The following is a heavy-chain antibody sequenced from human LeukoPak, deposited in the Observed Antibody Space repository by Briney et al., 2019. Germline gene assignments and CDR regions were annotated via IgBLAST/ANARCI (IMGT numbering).Heavy chain of an antibody. D-gene: IGHD2-21*01. V-gene: IGHV3-53*01. Sequence: GGSLRLSCAASGFTVSSNYMSWVRQAPGKGLEWVSVIYSGGSTYYADSVKGRFTISRDNSKNTLYLQMNSLRAEDTAVYYCARDRAGEGYYYYYYTDVWGKGTTVTVSS. CDR3: ARDRAGEGYYYYYYTDV. J-gene: IGHJ6*03. CDR2: IYSGGST. CDR1: GFTVSSNY.